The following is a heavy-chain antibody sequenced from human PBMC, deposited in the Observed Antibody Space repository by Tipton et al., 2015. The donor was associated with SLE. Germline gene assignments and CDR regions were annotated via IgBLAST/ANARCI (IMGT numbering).Heavy chain of an antibody. Sequence: TLSLTCVVSGYSLTNGYYWGWIRQPPGKGLEWITNINHWGSTYYNPSPKSRVTISVDTSSNQFSLRLNSVTAADTAVYYCARDRRLIAAPSFWWYFDLWGRGTLVTVSS. D-gene: IGHD6-13*01. CDR2: INHWGST. V-gene: IGHV4-38-2*02. CDR3: ARDRRLIAAPSFWWYFDL. CDR1: GYSLTNGYY. J-gene: IGHJ2*01.